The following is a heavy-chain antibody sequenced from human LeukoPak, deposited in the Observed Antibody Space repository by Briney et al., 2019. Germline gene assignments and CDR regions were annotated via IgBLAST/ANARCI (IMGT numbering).Heavy chain of an antibody. V-gene: IGHV4-30-4*08. J-gene: IGHJ4*02. Sequence: SETLSLTCTVSGGSISSGDYYWSWIRQPPGKGLEWIGYIFYSGTTYSNPSLKSRLTIPADTSNNQFSLKLNSMTAADTAVYYCARGPPPDFDYWGQGTLVTVSS. CDR2: IFYSGTT. CDR3: ARGPPPDFDY. CDR1: GGSISSGDYY.